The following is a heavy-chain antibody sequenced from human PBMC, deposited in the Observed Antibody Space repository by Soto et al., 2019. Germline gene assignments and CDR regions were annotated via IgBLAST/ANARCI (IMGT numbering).Heavy chain of an antibody. CDR2: IRGSTDNT. Sequence: PGGSLRLSCAASGFTFTSFAMSWVRQAPGKGLEWVSGIRGSTDNTHYADSVKGRFTISRDNAKNSLYLQMNSLRAEDTAVYYCARVGGIASSTGMDVWGQGTTVTVSS. V-gene: IGHV3-23*01. J-gene: IGHJ6*02. D-gene: IGHD2-2*01. CDR3: ARVGGIASSTGMDV. CDR1: GFTFTSFA.